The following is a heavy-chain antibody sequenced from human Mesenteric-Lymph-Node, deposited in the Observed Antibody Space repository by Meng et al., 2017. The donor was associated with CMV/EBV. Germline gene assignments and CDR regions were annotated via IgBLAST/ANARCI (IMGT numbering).Heavy chain of an antibody. CDR1: GFTFSSYE. V-gene: IGHV3-21*01. CDR2: ISSSSSYI. D-gene: IGHD4-11*01. CDR3: ARIALTTVTTRYSPTPDYYYYGMDV. Sequence: GESLKISCAASGFTFSSYEMNWVRQAPGKGLEWVSSISSSSSYIYYADSVKGRFTISRDNAKNSLYLQMNSLRAEDTAVYYCARIALTTVTTRYSPTPDYYYYGMDVWGQGTTVTVSS. J-gene: IGHJ6*02.